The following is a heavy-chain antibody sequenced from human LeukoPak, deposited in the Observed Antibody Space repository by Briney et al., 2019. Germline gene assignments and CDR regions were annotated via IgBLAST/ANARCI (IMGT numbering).Heavy chain of an antibody. J-gene: IGHJ4*02. CDR3: AQIGAVLIWSIDN. CDR2: ISYSGGST. V-gene: IGHV3-23*01. CDR1: GFTFSNYA. Sequence: GGSLRPSCAPSGFTFSNYAMSWIRQAPGKGLEWVSGISYSGGSTYYADFIKGQFTISRDNSKSAVYLQMNSLRADDTAVYYCAQIGAVLIWSIDNWGQGTLVTVSS. D-gene: IGHD3-10*01.